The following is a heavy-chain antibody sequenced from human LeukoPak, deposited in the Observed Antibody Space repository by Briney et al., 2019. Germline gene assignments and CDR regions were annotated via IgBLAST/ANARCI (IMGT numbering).Heavy chain of an antibody. CDR2: INSDGSST. CDR1: GFTFSSYW. CDR3: AIDIVVVPAATEYFQQ. D-gene: IGHD2-2*01. Sequence: GGSLRLSCAAAGFTFSSYWMHWVRQAPRKGLVWVSRINSDGSSTSYADSVKGRFTISRDNAKNTLYLQMNSLRAEDTAVYYCAIDIVVVPAATEYFQQWGQGTLVTVSS. V-gene: IGHV3-74*01. J-gene: IGHJ1*01.